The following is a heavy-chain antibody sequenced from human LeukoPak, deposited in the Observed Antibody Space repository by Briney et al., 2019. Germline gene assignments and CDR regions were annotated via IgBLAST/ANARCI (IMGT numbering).Heavy chain of an antibody. D-gene: IGHD5-18*01. Sequence: PGGSLRLSCAASGFTVSSNYMSWVRQAPGKGLEWVSAISGSGGSTYYADSVKGRFTLSRDNSTNTLYLQMNSLRAEDTAYYYCAKDRIPIVTNFYFDYWGQGTLVTVSS. CDR3: AKDRIPIVTNFYFDY. V-gene: IGHV3-23*01. CDR2: ISGSGGST. J-gene: IGHJ4*02. CDR1: GFTVSSNY.